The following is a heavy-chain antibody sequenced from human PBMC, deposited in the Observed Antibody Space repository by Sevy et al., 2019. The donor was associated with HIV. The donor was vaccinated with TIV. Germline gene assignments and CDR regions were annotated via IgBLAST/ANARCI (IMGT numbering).Heavy chain of an antibody. CDR2: ISWNSGSI. D-gene: IGHD6-19*01. CDR3: AKASGIYYFYYGMDV. CDR1: GFTFDDYA. V-gene: IGHV3-9*01. J-gene: IGHJ6*02. Sequence: GGSLRLSCAASGFTFDDYAMHWVRQAPGKGLEWVSGISWNSGSIGYADSVKGRFTISRDNAKNSLYLQMNSLRAEDTALYYCAKASGIYYFYYGMDVWGQGTTVTVS.